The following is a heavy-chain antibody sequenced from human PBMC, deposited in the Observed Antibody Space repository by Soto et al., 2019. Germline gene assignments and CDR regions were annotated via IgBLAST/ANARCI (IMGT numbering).Heavy chain of an antibody. Sequence: QITLKESGPTLVKPTQTLTLTCTFSGFSLSTSGVGVGWIRQPPGKALEWLGLIYSNDDNRYRPSLKSRLTITKDTSKNQVVLTMSNMDPVDTATYYCAHSSSWFPFDYWGQGTLVTVSS. J-gene: IGHJ4*02. CDR1: GFSLSTSGVG. V-gene: IGHV2-5*01. D-gene: IGHD6-13*01. CDR3: AHSSSWFPFDY. CDR2: IYSNDDN.